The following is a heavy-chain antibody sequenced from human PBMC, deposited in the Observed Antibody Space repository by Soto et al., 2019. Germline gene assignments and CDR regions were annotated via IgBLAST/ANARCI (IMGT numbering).Heavy chain of an antibody. CDR2: IYYSGKA. Sequence: PSETLSLPCPVPGGSIRNSHYYWGWIRQPPGKGLEWIGSIYYSGKAYYNPSLKSRVTISVDTSKNQFSLKLSSVTAADTAVYYCARHGAMVRGVESWFDPWGQGALVTVSS. J-gene: IGHJ5*02. D-gene: IGHD3-10*01. CDR1: GGSIRNSHYY. V-gene: IGHV4-39*01. CDR3: ARHGAMVRGVESWFDP.